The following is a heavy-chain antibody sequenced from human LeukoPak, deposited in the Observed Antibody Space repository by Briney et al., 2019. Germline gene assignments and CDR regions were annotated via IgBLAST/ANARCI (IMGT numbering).Heavy chain of an antibody. D-gene: IGHD2-2*02. CDR2: IKQDGSEK. J-gene: IGHJ3*02. CDR3: AREVAYCSSTSCYNGDAFDI. Sequence: PGGSLRLSCAASGFTFSSYWMSWVRQAPGKGLEWVANIKQDGSEKYYVDSVKGRFTISRDNAKNSLYLQMNSLRAEDTAVYYCAREVAYCSSTSCYNGDAFDIWGQGTMVTVSS. CDR1: GFTFSSYW. V-gene: IGHV3-7*01.